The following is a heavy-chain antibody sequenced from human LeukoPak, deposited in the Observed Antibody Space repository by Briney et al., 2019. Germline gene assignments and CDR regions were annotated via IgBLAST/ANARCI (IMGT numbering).Heavy chain of an antibody. V-gene: IGHV5-51*01. CDR1: GYSFTSYW. J-gene: IGHJ1*01. Sequence: GESLKISCKGSGYSFTSYWIGWVRQMPGKGLEWMGIIYPGDSDTRYSPSFQGQVTISADKSISTAYLQWSSLKASDTAMYYCARLAAAGTAPREYFQLWGQGTLVTVSS. CDR3: ARLAAAGTAPREYFQL. D-gene: IGHD6-13*01. CDR2: IYPGDSDT.